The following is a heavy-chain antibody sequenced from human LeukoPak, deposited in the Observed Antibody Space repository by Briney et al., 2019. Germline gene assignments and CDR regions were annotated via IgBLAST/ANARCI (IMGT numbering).Heavy chain of an antibody. D-gene: IGHD6-19*01. J-gene: IGHJ4*02. Sequence: GGSVRLSCAASGFTFTSYSMNWARQAPGKGLEWVSYISSSGSPIYYADSVKGRFTISRDTAKNSVFLQMNSLRAEDTAVYYCAREHLSGWYSSDYWGQGTRVRVSS. CDR1: GFTFTSYS. V-gene: IGHV3-48*01. CDR3: AREHLSGWYSSDY. CDR2: ISSSGSPI.